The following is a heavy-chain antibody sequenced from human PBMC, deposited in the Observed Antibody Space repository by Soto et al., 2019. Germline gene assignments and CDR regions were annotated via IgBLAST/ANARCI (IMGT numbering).Heavy chain of an antibody. CDR2: IYYSGST. Sequence: QVQLQESGPGLVKPSETLSLTCTVSGGSISNYYCSWIRQPPGKGLEWIAYIYYSGSTNYNPSLKRRVTVSVDTSTHQFSLKMSSVTAADTAVYYCARYCSGGSCYLDPWGQGTLVTVSS. V-gene: IGHV4-59*08. J-gene: IGHJ5*02. CDR1: GGSISNYY. CDR3: ARYCSGGSCYLDP. D-gene: IGHD2-15*01.